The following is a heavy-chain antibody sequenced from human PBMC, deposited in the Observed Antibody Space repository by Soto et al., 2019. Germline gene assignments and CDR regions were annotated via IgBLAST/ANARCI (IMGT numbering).Heavy chain of an antibody. Sequence: QVQLVESGGGVVQPGGSLRLSCAASGFTLSTYGMHWVRQAPGKGLEWVADVWYDGSNTYYADSVKGRFTVSRDNSKKTLYLQMNSLRAEDTAVYYCARPLEQWQLGFGMDVWGQGSPVTVSS. J-gene: IGHJ6*01. CDR3: ARPLEQWQLGFGMDV. CDR1: GFTLSTYG. CDR2: VWYDGSNT. V-gene: IGHV3-33*01. D-gene: IGHD6-19*01.